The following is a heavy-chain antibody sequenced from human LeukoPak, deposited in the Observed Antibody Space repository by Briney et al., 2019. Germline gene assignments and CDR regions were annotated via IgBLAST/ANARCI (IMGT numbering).Heavy chain of an antibody. J-gene: IGHJ4*02. CDR2: IKQDGSQK. V-gene: IGHV3-7*05. CDR1: GFTFSNFW. Sequence: GGSLRLSCAASGFTFSNFWMTWVRQAPGKGLEWVAIIKQDGSQKYYVDSVKGRFTVSRDNARNSLYLQMNSLRAEDTAVYWAVAGTTYWGQGTLVTVSS. D-gene: IGHD6-19*01. CDR3: VAGTTY.